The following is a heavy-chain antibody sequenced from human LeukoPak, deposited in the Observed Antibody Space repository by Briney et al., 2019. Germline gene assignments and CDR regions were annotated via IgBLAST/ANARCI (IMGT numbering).Heavy chain of an antibody. Sequence: PSETLSLTCAVYGGSFSSYYWSWIRQPPGKGLEWIGYIYYSGSTNYNPSLKSRVTISVDTSKNQFSLKLSSVTAADTAVYYCARHYSRGWYYFDYWGQGTLVTVSS. CDR2: IYYSGST. D-gene: IGHD6-19*01. CDR3: ARHYSRGWYYFDY. V-gene: IGHV4-59*08. J-gene: IGHJ4*02. CDR1: GGSFSSYY.